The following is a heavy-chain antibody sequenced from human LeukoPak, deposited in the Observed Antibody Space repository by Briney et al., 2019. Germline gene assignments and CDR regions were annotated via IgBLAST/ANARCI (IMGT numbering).Heavy chain of an antibody. CDR1: GSTFIDYY. V-gene: IGHV1-2*02. J-gene: IGHJ6*02. CDR2: INPNSGGT. CDR3: ARRLGGGPAMVRGRPYGMDV. D-gene: IGHD3-10*01. Sequence: ASVKVSCKASGSTFIDYYIHWVRQAPGQRIEWMGWINPNSGGTNFAQKFQGRVTMTRDTSISTVYMELNRLTYDDTAVYVCARRLGGGPAMVRGRPYGMDVWGQGTTVAVSS.